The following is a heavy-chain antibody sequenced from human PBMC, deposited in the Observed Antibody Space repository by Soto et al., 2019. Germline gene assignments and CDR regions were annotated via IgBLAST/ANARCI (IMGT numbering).Heavy chain of an antibody. D-gene: IGHD1-1*01. CDR1: GGSFSGYY. CDR2: INHSGTT. Sequence: SETLSLTCAVYGGSFSGYYWSWIRQPQGKGLEWIGEINHSGTTNYNPSLKSRVTISVDTSKNQFSLKLSPVTAADTAVYYCGSELPPLNWFHPWGRGTLVTVS. J-gene: IGHJ5*02. V-gene: IGHV4-34*01. CDR3: GSELPPLNWFHP.